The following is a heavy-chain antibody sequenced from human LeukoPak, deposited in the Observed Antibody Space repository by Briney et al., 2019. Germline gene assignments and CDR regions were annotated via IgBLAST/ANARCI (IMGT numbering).Heavy chain of an antibody. D-gene: IGHD1-26*01. V-gene: IGHV3-23*01. CDR1: GFTFSTYT. CDR3: ARNYYEPTYDYYFDC. Sequence: GGSLRLSCAASGFTFSTYTMNWVRQAPGKGLEWVSAISGSGGSTYYADSVRGRFTISRDNSKNTLYLHMNSLRAEDTALYYCARNYYEPTYDYYFDCWGQGTLVTVSS. CDR2: ISGSGGST. J-gene: IGHJ4*02.